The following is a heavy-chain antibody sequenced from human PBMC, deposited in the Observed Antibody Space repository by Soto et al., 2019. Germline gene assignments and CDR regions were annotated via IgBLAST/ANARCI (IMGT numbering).Heavy chain of an antibody. D-gene: IGHD4-17*01. CDR1: GGSFSGYY. J-gene: IGHJ3*02. Sequence: SETLSLTCAVYGGSFSGYYWSWIRQPPGKGLEWIGEINHSGSTNYNPSLKSRVTISVDTSKNQFSLKLSSVTAADTAVYYCARLYYGDYAFDIWGQGTMVTVSS. V-gene: IGHV4-34*01. CDR3: ARLYYGDYAFDI. CDR2: INHSGST.